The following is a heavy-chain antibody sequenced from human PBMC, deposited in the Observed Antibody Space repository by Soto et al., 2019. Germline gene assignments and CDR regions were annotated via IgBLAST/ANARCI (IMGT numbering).Heavy chain of an antibody. V-gene: IGHV3-23*01. Sequence: EVHLLESGGGLVQPGGSLRLSCAVSGFTINSHAMGWVRQTPEKGLEWVSAIGPRGRDTYYADSVKGRFIISRDNSKNTVSLQMNSLRAEDTAVYYCASLGGTYYAFDFWGQGTLVTVS. CDR2: IGPRGRDT. CDR1: GFTINSHA. J-gene: IGHJ3*01. D-gene: IGHD1-26*01. CDR3: ASLGGTYYAFDF.